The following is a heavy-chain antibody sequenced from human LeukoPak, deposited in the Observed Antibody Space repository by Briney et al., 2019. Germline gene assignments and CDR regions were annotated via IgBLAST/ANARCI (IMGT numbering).Heavy chain of an antibody. CDR1: GFTFSSYA. CDR2: ISGSGGST. J-gene: IGHJ4*02. CDR3: AKASGRFLEWLTGNNDY. Sequence: GGSLRLSCAASGFTFSSYAMSWVRQAPGKGLEWVSAISGSGGSTYYADSVKGRFTISRDNSKNTLYLQMNSLRAEDTAVYYCAKASGRFLEWLTGNNDYWGQGTLVTVSS. D-gene: IGHD3-3*01. V-gene: IGHV3-23*01.